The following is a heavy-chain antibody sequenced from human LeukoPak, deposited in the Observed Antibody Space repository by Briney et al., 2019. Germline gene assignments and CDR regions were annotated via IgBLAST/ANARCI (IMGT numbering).Heavy chain of an antibody. CDR1: GYTFTTYD. V-gene: IGHV1-18*01. Sequence: GTSVNVSCKASGYTFTTYDITWARQAPGQGLERMGWTSTYSCSTQYAQKLQGRVTMTTDTSTSTANMTVRSQTTDDWAVYYCGRYRGGYCASDSCYRGFDSWGQGTLVTVSS. D-gene: IGHD2-2*01. CDR2: TSTYSCST. CDR3: GRYRGGYCASDSCYRGFDS. J-gene: IGHJ5*01.